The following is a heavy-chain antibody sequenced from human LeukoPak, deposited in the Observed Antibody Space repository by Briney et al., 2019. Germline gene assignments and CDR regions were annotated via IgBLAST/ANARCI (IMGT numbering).Heavy chain of an antibody. Sequence: GGSLRLSCAASGFTFSDYYMSWIRQAPGKGLEWVSYISSSSSYTNYADSVKGRFTISRDNAKNSLYLQMNSLRAEDTAVYYCAREPASVRVSDTINPFDPWGQGPLVTVSS. CDR3: AREPASVRVSDTINPFDP. CDR1: GFTFSDYY. D-gene: IGHD3-10*01. J-gene: IGHJ5*02. CDR2: ISSSSSYT. V-gene: IGHV3-11*06.